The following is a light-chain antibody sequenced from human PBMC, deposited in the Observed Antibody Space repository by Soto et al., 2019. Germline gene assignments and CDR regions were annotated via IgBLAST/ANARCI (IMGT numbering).Light chain of an antibody. Sequence: DIVMTQSPASLAVSLGERATINCKSSQSILHSSNNKDFLAWYQQRPGQPPKLLIYWASTRESGVPDRFSGSGAGTDFTLTVNSLQAEDVAVYYCQQSYSTPLTFGGGTKVEL. V-gene: IGKV4-1*01. J-gene: IGKJ4*01. CDR1: QSILHSSNNKDF. CDR3: QQSYSTPLT. CDR2: WAS.